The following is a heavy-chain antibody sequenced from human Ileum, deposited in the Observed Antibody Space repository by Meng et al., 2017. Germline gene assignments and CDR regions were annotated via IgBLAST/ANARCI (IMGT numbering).Heavy chain of an antibody. V-gene: IGHV3-30*02. D-gene: IGHD1-1*01. CDR2: INNDENAP. J-gene: IGHJ4*02. CDR1: GCSFKFYV. Sequence: VQLAEAGGGVVQPGRSLRLSCAASGCSFKFYVMHCVRQAPGKGLEWVAFINNDENAPFYADSVKGRFTISRDNSKNTLYLQLNSLRAEDTAVYYCATDGPDHDIDNWGRGTLVTVSS. CDR3: ATDGPDHDIDN.